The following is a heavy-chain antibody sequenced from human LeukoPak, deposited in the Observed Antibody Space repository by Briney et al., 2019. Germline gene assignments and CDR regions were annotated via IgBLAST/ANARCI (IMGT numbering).Heavy chain of an antibody. J-gene: IGHJ4*02. CDR2: INPNSGDT. V-gene: IGHV1-2*02. D-gene: IGHD3-3*01. CDR1: GYTFTGYY. CDR3: ARLTTDYDFWSGYYSGQHFDY. Sequence: ASVKVSCKASGYTFTGYYMHWVRQAPGQGLEWMGWINPNSGDTNYAQRFQGRVTMTRDTAISTAYLQWSSLKASDTAMYYCARLTTDYDFWSGYYSGQHFDYWGQGTLVTVSS.